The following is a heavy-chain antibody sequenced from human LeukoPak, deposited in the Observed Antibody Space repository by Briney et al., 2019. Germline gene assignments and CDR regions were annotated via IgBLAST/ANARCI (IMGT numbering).Heavy chain of an antibody. J-gene: IGHJ5*02. D-gene: IGHD3-16*01. CDR3: ARVSIEGGNYSYHP. V-gene: IGHV4-59*01. CDR1: GGSISSYY. CDR2: IYYSGST. Sequence: PSETLSLTCTVSGGSISSYYWSWIRQPPGKGLEWIGYIYYSGSTNYNPSLKSRVTISVDTSKNQFSLKLSSVTAADTAVYYCARVSIEGGNYSYHPWGQGTLVTVSS.